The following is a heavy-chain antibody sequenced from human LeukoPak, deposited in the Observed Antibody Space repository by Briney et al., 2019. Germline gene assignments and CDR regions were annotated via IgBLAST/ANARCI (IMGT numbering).Heavy chain of an antibody. J-gene: IGHJ6*04. CDR1: GFTFSDYW. V-gene: IGHV3-7*01. CDR2: LNQYGNDK. Sequence: GGSLRLSCEASGFTFSDYWMTWVRQAPGKGLEWVANLNQYGNDKYYDDSVKGRFTIYRDNARNSLYLQMNSLRAEDTAVYYCAELGITMIGGVWGKGTTVTISS. CDR3: AELGITMIGGV. D-gene: IGHD3-10*02.